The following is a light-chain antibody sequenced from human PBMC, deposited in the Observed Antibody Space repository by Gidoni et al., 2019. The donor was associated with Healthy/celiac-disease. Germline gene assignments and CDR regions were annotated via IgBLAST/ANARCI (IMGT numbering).Light chain of an antibody. CDR3: QRYNNWPYT. Sequence: EIVMTQSPATLSVSPGERANLSCRASQSVSSNLALYQQKPGQAPRLLIYGASHRAAGIPARFIGSGSGTEFTLTISSLQSEDFAVYYCQRYNNWPYTFGQGTKLEIK. J-gene: IGKJ2*01. V-gene: IGKV3-15*01. CDR1: QSVSSN. CDR2: GAS.